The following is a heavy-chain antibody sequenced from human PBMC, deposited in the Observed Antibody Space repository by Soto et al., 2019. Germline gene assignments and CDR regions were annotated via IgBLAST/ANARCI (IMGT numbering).Heavy chain of an antibody. D-gene: IGHD2-21*01. J-gene: IGHJ6*02. CDR1: GFTFSSYA. CDR3: AREVVRATRLFGMDV. Sequence: GGSLRLSCAASGFTFSSYAMHWVRQAPGKGLEWVAVISYDGSNKYYADSVKGRFTISRDNSKNTLYLQMNSLRAEDTAVYYCAREVVRATRLFGMDVWGQGTTVTVSS. CDR2: ISYDGSNK. V-gene: IGHV3-30-3*01.